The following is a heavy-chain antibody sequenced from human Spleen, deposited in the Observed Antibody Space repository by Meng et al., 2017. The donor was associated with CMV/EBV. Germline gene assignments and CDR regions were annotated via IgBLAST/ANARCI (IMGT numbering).Heavy chain of an antibody. Sequence: GESLKISCAASGFIFSAYAMHWVRQAPGKGLEWVAVISFDGGKTYYADSVKGRFTISRDNSENTVHLQMNSLRPEDRAMYYCARDLSVYYDSSSYRVYWGQGTLVTVSS. J-gene: IGHJ4*02. CDR3: ARDLSVYYDSSSYRVY. V-gene: IGHV3-30-3*01. CDR2: ISFDGGKT. D-gene: IGHD3-22*01. CDR1: GFIFSAYA.